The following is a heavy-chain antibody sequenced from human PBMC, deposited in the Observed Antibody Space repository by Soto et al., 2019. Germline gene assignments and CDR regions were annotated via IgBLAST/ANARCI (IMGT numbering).Heavy chain of an antibody. CDR3: ARDGGCSGGRMARDAFDI. Sequence: GGSLRLSCAASGFTFSSYSMNWVRQAPGKGLEWVSSISSSSSYIYYADSVKGRFTISRDNAKNSLYLQMNSLRAEDTAVYYCARDGGCSGGRMARDAFDIWGQGTMVTVSS. V-gene: IGHV3-21*01. J-gene: IGHJ3*02. CDR2: ISSSSSYI. CDR1: GFTFSSYS. D-gene: IGHD2-15*01.